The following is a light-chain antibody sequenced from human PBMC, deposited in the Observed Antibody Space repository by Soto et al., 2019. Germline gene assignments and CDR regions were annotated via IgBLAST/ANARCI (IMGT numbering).Light chain of an antibody. CDR2: DAS. V-gene: IGKV3D-15*01. CDR3: QQYNNWPPVT. Sequence: EIVLTQSPGTLSLSPWERATLSCRASQSVSSSYLAWYQQKPGQAPRLLIYDASTRATGIPARFSGSGSGTEFTLTISSLLSEDFAVYYCQQYNNWPPVTFGQGTKVDIK. J-gene: IGKJ1*01. CDR1: QSVSSSY.